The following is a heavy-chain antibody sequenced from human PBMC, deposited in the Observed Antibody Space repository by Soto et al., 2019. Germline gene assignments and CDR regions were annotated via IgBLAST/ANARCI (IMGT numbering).Heavy chain of an antibody. Sequence: ASVKVSCKASGYTFTSYAIIWVRQAPGQGLEWMGGIIPIFGTANYAQKFQGRVTITADESTSTAYMELSSLRSEDTAVYYCARGTNSGMDVWGKGTTVTFSS. CDR3: ARGTNSGMDV. CDR2: IIPIFGTA. J-gene: IGHJ6*04. CDR1: GYTFTSYA. V-gene: IGHV1-69*13. D-gene: IGHD1-1*01.